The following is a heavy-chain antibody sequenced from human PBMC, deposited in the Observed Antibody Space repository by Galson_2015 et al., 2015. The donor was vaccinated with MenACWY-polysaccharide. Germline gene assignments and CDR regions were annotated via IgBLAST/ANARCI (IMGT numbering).Heavy chain of an antibody. CDR1: GGSFTNYY. CDR2: VNHSGKT. D-gene: IGHD3-22*01. V-gene: IGHV4-34*01. Sequence: SETLSLTCAVSGGSFTNYYLAWIRQTAEKGLEWLGEVNHSGKTNYNPSLRRRLTLSVDTAQNQFFLQLTSVTAADTATYYCARAWSSGYYFQYWGQGTLVAVSS. J-gene: IGHJ4*02. CDR3: ARAWSSGYYFQY.